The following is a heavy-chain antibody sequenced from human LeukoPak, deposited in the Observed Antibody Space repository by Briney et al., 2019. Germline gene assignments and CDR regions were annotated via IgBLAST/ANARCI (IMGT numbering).Heavy chain of an antibody. CDR3: ARSSRYDIWTGYPY. V-gene: IGHV1-2*02. CDR1: GYTFTGYY. Sequence: GASVKVSSKASGYTFTGYYMHWVRQAPGQGREWMGWINANSGGTNYAQKFQGRVTMTRDTSISTAYMELSRLRSDDTAVYYCARSSRYDIWTGYPYWGQGTLVTVSP. CDR2: INANSGGT. D-gene: IGHD3-9*01. J-gene: IGHJ4*02.